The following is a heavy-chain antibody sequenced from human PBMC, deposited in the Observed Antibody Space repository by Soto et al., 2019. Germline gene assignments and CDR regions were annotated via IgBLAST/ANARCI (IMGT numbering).Heavy chain of an antibody. CDR3: AREGSYYDSSGYYPFDY. V-gene: IGHV1-69*06. D-gene: IGHD3-22*01. Sequence: QVQLVQSGAEVKKPGSSVKVSCKASGGTFSSYAISWVRQAPEQGLEWMGGIIPIFGTANYAQKFQGRVTITADKSTSTAYMELSSLRSEDTAVYYCAREGSYYDSSGYYPFDYWGQGTLVTVSS. CDR1: GGTFSSYA. J-gene: IGHJ4*02. CDR2: IIPIFGTA.